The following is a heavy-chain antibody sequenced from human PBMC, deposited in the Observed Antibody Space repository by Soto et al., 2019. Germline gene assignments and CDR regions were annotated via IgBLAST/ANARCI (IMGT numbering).Heavy chain of an antibody. D-gene: IGHD6-13*01. J-gene: IGHJ3*02. CDR2: IYYSGST. Sequence: SETLSLTCTVSGGSISSSSYYWGWIRQPPGKGLEWIGSIYYSGSTYYNPSLKSRVTISGDTSKNPFSLKLSSVTAADTAVYYCVRHPRSELYSSSWYAFDIWGQGTMVTVSS. CDR1: GGSISSSSYY. V-gene: IGHV4-39*01. CDR3: VRHPRSELYSSSWYAFDI.